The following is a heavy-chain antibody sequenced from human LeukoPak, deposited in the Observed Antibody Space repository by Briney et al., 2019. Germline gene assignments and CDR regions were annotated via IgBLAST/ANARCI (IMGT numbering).Heavy chain of an antibody. CDR1: GFSFSSYW. V-gene: IGHV3-7*01. D-gene: IGHD4-17*01. CDR3: ARDQPLTVSSWGYFYYYLDV. J-gene: IGHJ6*03. CDR2: IKQDGGDK. Sequence: GGSLRLSCEASGFSFSSYWMSWVRQAPGKGLEGVANIKQDGGDKYYVDSVKGRFTIYRDNAKNSLYLQMNSLRAEDTAVYFCARDQPLTVSSWGYFYYYLDVWGRGTTVTVSS.